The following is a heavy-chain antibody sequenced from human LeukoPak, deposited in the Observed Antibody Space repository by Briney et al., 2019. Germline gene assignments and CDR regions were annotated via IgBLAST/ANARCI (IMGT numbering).Heavy chain of an antibody. CDR1: GASISSYY. D-gene: IGHD5-18*01. V-gene: IGHV4-59*01. CDR3: ARAQLWSPFDY. CDR2: IYYSGST. J-gene: IGHJ4*02. Sequence: SETLSLTCSVSGASISSYYWSWIRQPPGKGLEWIGYIYYSGSTNYNPSLKSRVTISVDTSKNQFSLKLSSVTAADTAVYYCARAQLWSPFDYWGQGTLVTVSS.